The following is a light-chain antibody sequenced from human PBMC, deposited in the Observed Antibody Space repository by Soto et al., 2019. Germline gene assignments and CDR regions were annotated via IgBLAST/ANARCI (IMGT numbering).Light chain of an antibody. CDR1: QSVRSY. V-gene: IGKV3-11*01. Sequence: EIVLTQSPATLSLSPGERATLSCRASQSVRSYLTWYQQKPGQAPRLLVYDVSNRAAGVPARFSGSGSGTDFTLTISSLEPEDFAVYYCQHRSSWPLTFGGGTKVEI. J-gene: IGKJ4*01. CDR2: DVS. CDR3: QHRSSWPLT.